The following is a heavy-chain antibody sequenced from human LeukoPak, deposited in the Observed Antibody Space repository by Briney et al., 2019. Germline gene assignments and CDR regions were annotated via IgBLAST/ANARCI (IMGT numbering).Heavy chain of an antibody. V-gene: IGHV4-39*01. CDR2: IYYSGST. CDR3: ARRKDYDWYFDL. J-gene: IGHJ2*01. CDR1: GGSISSSSYY. D-gene: IGHD4-17*01. Sequence: TSETLSLTCTVSGGSISSSSYYWGWIRQPPGKGLEWIGSIYYSGSTYYNPSLKSRVTISVDTSKNQFSLKLSSVTAADTAVYYCARRKDYDWYFDLWGRGTLVTVSS.